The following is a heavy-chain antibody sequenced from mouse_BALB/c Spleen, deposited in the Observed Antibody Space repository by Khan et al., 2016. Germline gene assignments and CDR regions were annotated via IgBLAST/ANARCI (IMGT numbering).Heavy chain of an antibody. D-gene: IGHD1-1*01. CDR3: ARWSYYYVSSYGWFAY. J-gene: IGHJ3*01. CDR1: GYTFTDYW. Sequence: QVQLQQSGAELAKPGASVKMSCKASGYTFTDYWMHWVKQRPGQGLEWIGYINPNTGYTEYNQKFKDKATLNADKSSSTAYMQLSSLTSEDSAVYYCARWSYYYVSSYGWFAYWGQGTLVTVSA. CDR2: INPNTGYT. V-gene: IGHV1-7*01.